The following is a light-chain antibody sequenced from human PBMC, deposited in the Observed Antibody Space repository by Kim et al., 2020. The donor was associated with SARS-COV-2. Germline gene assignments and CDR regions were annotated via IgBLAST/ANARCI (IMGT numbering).Light chain of an antibody. CDR3: QAWGSSTNV. J-gene: IGLJ1*01. Sequence: SYELTQPPSVSVSPGQTASITCSGDKLGDKYACWYQQKPGQSPVLVIYQDSKRPSGIPERFSGSNSGNTATLTISGTQAMDEADYYRQAWGSSTNVFGTG. CDR1: KLGDKY. V-gene: IGLV3-1*01. CDR2: QDS.